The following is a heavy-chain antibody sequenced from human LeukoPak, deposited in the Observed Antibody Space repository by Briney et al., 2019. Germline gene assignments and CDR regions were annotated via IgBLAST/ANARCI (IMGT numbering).Heavy chain of an antibody. CDR3: ARHGSSSWYAEAVY. CDR2: IYTSGST. CDR1: GVSISSYY. D-gene: IGHD6-13*01. Sequence: SETLSLTCTVSGVSISSYYWSWIRQPAGKGLEWIGRIYTSGSTNYNPSLKSRVTMSVDTSKDQFSLKLSSVTAADTAVYYCARHGSSSWYAEAVYWGQGTLVTVSS. J-gene: IGHJ4*02. V-gene: IGHV4-4*07.